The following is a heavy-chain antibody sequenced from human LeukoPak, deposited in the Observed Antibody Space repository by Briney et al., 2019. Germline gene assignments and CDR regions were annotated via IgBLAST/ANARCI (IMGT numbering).Heavy chain of an antibody. Sequence: GESLKISCKGSGYRFTNYWIGWVRQMPGKGLELMGIIYPDDSDTRYSPSFQGQVTISADKSISTAYLRWSSLKASDTAIYYRARGGFCTGTSCYLAWFDPWGQGTLVTVSS. CDR2: IYPDDSDT. CDR3: ARGGFCTGTSCYLAWFDP. CDR1: GYRFTNYW. J-gene: IGHJ5*02. V-gene: IGHV5-51*01. D-gene: IGHD2-2*01.